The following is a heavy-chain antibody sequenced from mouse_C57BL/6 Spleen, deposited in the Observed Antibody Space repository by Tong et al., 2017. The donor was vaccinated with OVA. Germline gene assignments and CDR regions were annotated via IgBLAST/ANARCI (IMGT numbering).Heavy chain of an antibody. CDR2: ISSGGSYT. CDR1: GFTFSSYG. J-gene: IGHJ1*03. Sequence: EVQLQESGGDLVKPGGPLKLSCAASGFTFSSYGMSWVRQTPDKRLEWVATISSGGSYTYYPDNVKGRFTISRDNAKNNLYLQMSHLKSEDTAMYYCARVRYFDVWGTGTTVTVSS. CDR3: ARVRYFDV. V-gene: IGHV5-6*01.